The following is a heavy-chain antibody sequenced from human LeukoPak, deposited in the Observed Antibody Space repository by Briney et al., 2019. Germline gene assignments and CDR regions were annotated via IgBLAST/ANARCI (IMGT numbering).Heavy chain of an antibody. V-gene: IGHV4-61*01. CDR2: IYYTGTT. J-gene: IGHJ4*02. D-gene: IGHD6-13*01. CDR1: GGSISGTYY. Sequence: SETLSLTCTVSGGSISGTYYWSWIRQPPGKGLEWIGYIYYTGTTDSNPSLKSRVTISLDTSKNQFSLNLSSVTAADTAVYYCARGVYIAAAQYGYWGQGTLVTVSS. CDR3: ARGVYIAAAQYGY.